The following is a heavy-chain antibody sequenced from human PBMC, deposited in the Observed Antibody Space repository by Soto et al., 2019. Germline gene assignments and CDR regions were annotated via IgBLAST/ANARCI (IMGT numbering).Heavy chain of an antibody. J-gene: IGHJ4*02. Sequence: PVGSLRLSCASSGFTFSSYAMSLVRQAPGKGLEWVSAISGSGGSTYYADSVKGRFTISRDNSKNTLYLQMNSLRAEDTAVYYCAKDLRGAMAPRAPFDYWGQGTLVTVSS. D-gene: IGHD5-18*01. CDR1: GFTFSSYA. CDR2: ISGSGGST. CDR3: AKDLRGAMAPRAPFDY. V-gene: IGHV3-23*01.